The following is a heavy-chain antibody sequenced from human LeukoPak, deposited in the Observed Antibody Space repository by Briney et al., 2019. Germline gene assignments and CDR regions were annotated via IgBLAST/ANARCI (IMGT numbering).Heavy chain of an antibody. V-gene: IGHV3-21*04. J-gene: IGHJ4*02. CDR3: AKGRSIAAAGIDY. CDR2: ISSIRSYI. CDR1: GFTFSDYS. D-gene: IGHD6-13*01. Sequence: GGSLRLSCAGSGFTFSDYSMNWVRQAPGKGLEWVSSISSIRSYIYYGDSVKGRFTISRDNAKNSLYLQMNSLRAEDMALYYCAKGRSIAAAGIDYWGQGTLVTVSS.